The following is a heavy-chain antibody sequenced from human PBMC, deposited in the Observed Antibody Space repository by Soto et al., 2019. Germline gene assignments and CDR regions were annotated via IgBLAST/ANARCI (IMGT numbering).Heavy chain of an antibody. V-gene: IGHV1-69*01. CDR3: ARDKGPIFGVVNDAFDI. D-gene: IGHD3-3*01. J-gene: IGHJ3*02. Sequence: QVQLVQSGAEVKKPGSSVKVSCKASGDSFNRFALSWVRQAPGQGLEWMGGIIPVFGTTKYAESFEGRVTMTADESTSTAYLELSSLRFEDTAVYFCARDKGPIFGVVNDAFDIWGQGTLVTVSS. CDR1: GDSFNRFA. CDR2: IIPVFGTT.